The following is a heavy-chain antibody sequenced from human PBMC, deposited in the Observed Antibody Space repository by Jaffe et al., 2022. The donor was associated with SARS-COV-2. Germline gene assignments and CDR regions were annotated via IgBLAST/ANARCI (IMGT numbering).Heavy chain of an antibody. CDR2: ISYDGSNK. V-gene: IGHV3-30*18. Sequence: QVQLVESGGGVVQPGRSLRLSCAASGFTFSSYVMHWVRQAPGKGLEWVAVISYDGSNKYYADSVNGRFTISRDNSKNTLYLQMNSLRAEDTAVYYCAKDQRYSSSWALKYYYYGMDVWGQGTTVTVSS. CDR3: AKDQRYSSSWALKYYYYGMDV. CDR1: GFTFSSYV. D-gene: IGHD6-13*01. J-gene: IGHJ6*02.